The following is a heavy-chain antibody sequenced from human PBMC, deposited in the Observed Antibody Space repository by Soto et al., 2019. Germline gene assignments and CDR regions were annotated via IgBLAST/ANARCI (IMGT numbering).Heavy chain of an antibody. CDR1: GGTFSSYA. CDR2: IIPIFGTA. V-gene: IGHV1-69*13. Sequence: SVKVSCKASGGTFSSYAISWVRQAPGQGLEWMGGIIPIFGTANYAQKFQGRVTITADESTSTAYMELSSLRSEDTAVYYCARDRRRGYDFDYWGQGTLVTVSS. CDR3: ARDRRRGYDFDY. D-gene: IGHD3-16*01. J-gene: IGHJ4*02.